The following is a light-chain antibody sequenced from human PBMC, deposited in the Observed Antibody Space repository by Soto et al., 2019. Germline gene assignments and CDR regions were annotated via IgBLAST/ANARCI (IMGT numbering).Light chain of an antibody. CDR2: DAS. Sequence: DLQMTQSPSTLSASVGDRVTITCRSSQSISSWLAWYQQKPGKAPKLLIYDASSLESGVPSRFSGSGSGTEFTLTISSLQPDDFATYYCQQYNSYPLTFGGGTKVDIK. J-gene: IGKJ4*01. CDR3: QQYNSYPLT. V-gene: IGKV1-5*01. CDR1: QSISSW.